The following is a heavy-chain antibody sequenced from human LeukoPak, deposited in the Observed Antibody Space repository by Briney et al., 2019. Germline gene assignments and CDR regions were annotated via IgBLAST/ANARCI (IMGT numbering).Heavy chain of an antibody. V-gene: IGHV4-34*01. J-gene: IGHJ4*02. CDR3: ARARFVVVLAAHFDY. CDR2: INHSGST. CDR1: GGSFSGYY. Sequence: SETLSLTCAVYGGSFSGYYWSWIRQPPGKGLEWIGEINHSGSTNYNPSLKSRVTISVDTSENQFSLKLSSVTAADTAVYYCARARFVVVLAAHFDYWGQGTLVTVSS. D-gene: IGHD2-15*01.